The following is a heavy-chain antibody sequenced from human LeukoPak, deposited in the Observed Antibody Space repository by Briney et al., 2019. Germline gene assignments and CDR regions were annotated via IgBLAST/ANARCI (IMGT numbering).Heavy chain of an antibody. V-gene: IGHV3-13*01. D-gene: IGHD3-22*01. CDR3: ARSISGYYDNWYFDL. CDR2: IGTAHDT. CDR1: GFNFGSYD. J-gene: IGHJ2*01. Sequence: GGSLRLSCTASGFNFGSYDMHWVRQTTGQGQEWVAAIGTAHDTYYPDSVKGRFTISRENARNSSYLQMNSLRAGDTAMYYCARSISGYYDNWYFDLWGRGTLVTVFS.